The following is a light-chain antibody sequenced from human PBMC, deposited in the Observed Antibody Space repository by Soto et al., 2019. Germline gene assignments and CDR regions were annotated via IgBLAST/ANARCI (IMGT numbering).Light chain of an antibody. Sequence: QPVLTQPASVSGSPGQSITISCTGTSSDVGNYNYVSWFQQHPGRAPKVMIFEVSNRPSGVSNRFSGSKSGNTASLTISGLQAEDEADYYCSSYTSSTSYVFGTGTKVTVL. CDR3: SSYTSSTSYV. V-gene: IGLV2-14*01. CDR1: SSDVGNYNY. J-gene: IGLJ1*01. CDR2: EVS.